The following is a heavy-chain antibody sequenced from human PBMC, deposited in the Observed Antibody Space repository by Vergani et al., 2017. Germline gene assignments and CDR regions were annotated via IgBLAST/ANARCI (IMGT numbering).Heavy chain of an antibody. D-gene: IGHD6-19*01. V-gene: IGHV3-23*01. CDR3: AKVGRSEVAGTFGAFDI. Sequence: EVQLLESGGDLVQPGGSLRLSCAASGFTFIMQALSWVRQAPGKGLEWVSTLSASDRRTHYADYVKGRFTISRDISKNTLFLHMNSLRPEDTAVYYCAKVGRSEVAGTFGAFDIWGQGTMVTVSS. J-gene: IGHJ3*02. CDR2: LSASDRRT. CDR1: GFTFIMQA.